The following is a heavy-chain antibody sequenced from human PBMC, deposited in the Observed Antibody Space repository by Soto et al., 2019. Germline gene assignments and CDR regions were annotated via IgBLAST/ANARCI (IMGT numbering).Heavy chain of an antibody. D-gene: IGHD7-27*01. Sequence: SETLSLTCTVSGGSISSYYWSWIRQPPGKGLEWIGYIYYSGSTNYNPSLKSRVTISVDTSKNQFSLKLSSVTAADTAVYYCARGWGFTAAFDPWGQGTLVTVSS. CDR2: IYYSGST. V-gene: IGHV4-59*01. J-gene: IGHJ5*02. CDR1: GGSISSYY. CDR3: ARGWGFTAAFDP.